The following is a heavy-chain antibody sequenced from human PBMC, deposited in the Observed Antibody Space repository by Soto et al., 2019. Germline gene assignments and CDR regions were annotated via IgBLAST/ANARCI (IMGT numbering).Heavy chain of an antibody. CDR2: MNPRSGNT. Sequence: QVQLVQSGAEVKKPGASVKVSCKASGYTFTSWDVYWVRQAAGQGLEWMGYMNPRSGNTGYEHKLQGRVTMTTDTSISTAYMELSSLTSDDTAVYYCTASSWTGAGLDFWGQGTPVTVSS. J-gene: IGHJ4*01. CDR1: GYTFTSWD. D-gene: IGHD6-13*01. V-gene: IGHV1-8*01. CDR3: TASSWTGAGLDF.